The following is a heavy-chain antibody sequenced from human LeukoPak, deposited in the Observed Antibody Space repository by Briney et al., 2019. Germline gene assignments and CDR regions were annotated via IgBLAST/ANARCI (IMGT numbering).Heavy chain of an antibody. CDR1: GFTFVNYA. J-gene: IGHJ5*02. CDR3: ATARQSTGWAYNDH. V-gene: IGHV3-23*01. D-gene: IGHD6-19*01. CDR2: VFGNGGTT. Sequence: GGSLRLSCAASGFTFVNYAMSWVRQAPGKGLEWVSAVFGNGGTTFYADSVKGRFTISRDNSKDTVYLHIYNMRAEDTAVYYCATARQSTGWAYNDHWGQGKLVTVSS.